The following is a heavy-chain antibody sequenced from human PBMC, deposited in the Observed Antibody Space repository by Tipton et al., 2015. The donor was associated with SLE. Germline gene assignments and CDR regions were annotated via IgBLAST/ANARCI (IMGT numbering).Heavy chain of an antibody. D-gene: IGHD4-17*01. CDR2: IYYSGGT. J-gene: IGHJ4*02. CDR3: ASVDDTVTTHFEH. CDR1: GGSISSFY. Sequence: TLSLTCNVSGGSISSFYWSWIRQPPGKGLEWIGYIYYSGGTNYNPPLKSRVTISIDTSKNQFSLRLSSVTPADTAIYYCASVDDTVTTHFEHWGQGTLVTVSS. V-gene: IGHV4-59*01.